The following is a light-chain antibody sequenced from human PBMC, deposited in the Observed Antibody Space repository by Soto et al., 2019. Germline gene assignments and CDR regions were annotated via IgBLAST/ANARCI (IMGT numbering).Light chain of an antibody. CDR2: DAS. Sequence: EIVLTHSPATRSLSPVERATLSFRASQSVSSYLAWYQQKPGQAPRLLIYDASNRATGIPDRFSGSGSGTDFSLTIRGLKPEDFAVYYCQQYRMSPNTFGKGTRLEIK. J-gene: IGKJ5*01. CDR1: QSVSSY. CDR3: QQYRMSPNT. V-gene: IGKV3-11*01.